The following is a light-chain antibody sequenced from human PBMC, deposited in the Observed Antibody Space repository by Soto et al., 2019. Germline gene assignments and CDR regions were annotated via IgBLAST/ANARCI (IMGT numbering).Light chain of an antibody. J-gene: IGKJ5*01. CDR2: DAF. V-gene: IGKV3-11*01. Sequence: GLTQSPGTLSLSTGDRATLSCWASQSVSGYLAWYQQKLGQPPRLLIYDAFNRAAGIPARFSGSGSGTDFTLTISSLEPEDFAVYYCQQRSNWPPKITFGQGTRLEIK. CDR1: QSVSGY. CDR3: QQRSNWPPKIT.